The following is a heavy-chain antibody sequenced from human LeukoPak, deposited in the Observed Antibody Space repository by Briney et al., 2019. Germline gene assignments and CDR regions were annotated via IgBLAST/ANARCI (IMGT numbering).Heavy chain of an antibody. D-gene: IGHD4-17*01. CDR2: IYYSGST. J-gene: IGHJ4*02. V-gene: IGHV4-31*03. CDR3: ARHPSWPDYGGTFDY. Sequence: PSETLSLTCTVSGGSISSGGYYWSWIRQHPGKGLEWIGYIYYSGSTYYNPSLKSRVTISVDTSKNQFSLKLSSVTAADTAVYYCARHPSWPDYGGTFDYWGQGTLVTVSS. CDR1: GGSISSGGYY.